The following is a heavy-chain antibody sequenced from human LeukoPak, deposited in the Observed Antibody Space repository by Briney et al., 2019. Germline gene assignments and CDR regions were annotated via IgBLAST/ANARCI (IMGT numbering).Heavy chain of an antibody. V-gene: IGHV4-34*01. CDR2: ISRSGSN. CDR1: GGSFSGYY. D-gene: IGHD3-10*01. J-gene: IGHJ4*02. CDR3: ARAEPYYYGSGSPFGD. Sequence: SETLSLTCAVYGGSFSGYYWSWIRQPPGKGLEWIGEISRSGSNNYNPSLKSRVTISVDTSKHQFSLKLSSVPAAGTAVYYCARAEPYYYGSGSPFGDWGQGTLVTVSS.